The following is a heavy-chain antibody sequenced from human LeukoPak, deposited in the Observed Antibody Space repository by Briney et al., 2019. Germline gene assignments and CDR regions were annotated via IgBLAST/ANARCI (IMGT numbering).Heavy chain of an antibody. V-gene: IGHV4-39*07. CDR3: ARGSGRYYYYGVDV. J-gene: IGHJ6*02. CDR2: IYYTGST. CDR1: GGSISSSFYY. D-gene: IGHD7-27*01. Sequence: PSETLSLTCTVSGGSISSSFYYWGWIRQPPGKGLEWIGSIYYTGSTYYSPSLKSRVTISVDTSKNQFSLQVRSVTAADTAVYYCARGSGRYYYYGVDVWGQGTTATVSS.